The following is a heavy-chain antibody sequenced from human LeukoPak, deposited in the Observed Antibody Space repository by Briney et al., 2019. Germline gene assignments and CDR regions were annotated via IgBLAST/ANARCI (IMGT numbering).Heavy chain of an antibody. CDR2: IYYSGST. J-gene: IGHJ5*02. CDR3: ARAIVGCCSGGSCRQGWFDP. V-gene: IGHV4-61*01. D-gene: IGHD2-15*01. CDR1: GGSVSSGSYY. Sequence: PSETLSLTCTVSGGSVSSGSYYWSWIRQPPGKGLEWIGYIYYSGSTSYNPSLKSRVTISVDTSKNQLSLKLSSVTAADTAVFYCARAIVGCCSGGSCRQGWFDPWGQGTLVTVSS.